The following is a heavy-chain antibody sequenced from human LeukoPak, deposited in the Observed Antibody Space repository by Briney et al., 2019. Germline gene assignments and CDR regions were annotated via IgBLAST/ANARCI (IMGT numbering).Heavy chain of an antibody. D-gene: IGHD6-13*01. V-gene: IGHV3-30*02. Sequence: GGSLRLSCAASGFTFSSYGMHWVRQAPGKGLEWVAFIRYDGSNKYYADSVKGRFTISRDNSKNTLYLQMNSLRAEDTAVYYCAKDFPTSIAAAENGFDPWGQGTLVTVSS. CDR2: IRYDGSNK. J-gene: IGHJ5*02. CDR3: AKDFPTSIAAAENGFDP. CDR1: GFTFSSYG.